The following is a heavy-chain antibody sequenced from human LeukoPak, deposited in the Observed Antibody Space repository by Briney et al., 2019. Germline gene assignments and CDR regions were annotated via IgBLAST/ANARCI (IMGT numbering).Heavy chain of an antibody. V-gene: IGHV3-23*01. CDR3: AKRPNYGGDNDY. Sequence: GGSLRLSCVASGFTFSSYAMSWVRQAPGKGLEWVSAISGSGVTTHYAGSVKGRFSISRDNSKNTLYLQMNSLRAEDTAVYYCAKRPNYGGDNDYWGQGTLVTVSS. CDR2: ISGSGVTT. CDR1: GFTFSSYA. D-gene: IGHD4-23*01. J-gene: IGHJ4*02.